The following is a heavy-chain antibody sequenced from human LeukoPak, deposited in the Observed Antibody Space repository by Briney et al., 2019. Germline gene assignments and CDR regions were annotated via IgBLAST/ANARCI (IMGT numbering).Heavy chain of an antibody. CDR1: GFTFSSYW. V-gene: IGHV3-7*01. CDR3: ARVGSSWKYYDYGMDV. CDR2: IKKDGSEK. Sequence: GSLRLSCSASGFTFSSYWMSWVRQPPGKGLEWVANIKKDGSEKYYVDSVKGRFTISRDNAKNSLYLQMNSLRAGDTAVYYCARVGSSWKYYDYGMDVWGQGTTVTVSS. D-gene: IGHD6-13*01. J-gene: IGHJ6*02.